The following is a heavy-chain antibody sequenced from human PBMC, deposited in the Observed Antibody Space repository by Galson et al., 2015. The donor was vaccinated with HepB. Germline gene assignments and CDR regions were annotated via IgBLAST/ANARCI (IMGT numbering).Heavy chain of an antibody. D-gene: IGHD5-18*01. CDR1: GFSVSSNY. Sequence: SLRLSCAASGFSVSSNYMTWVRQAPGKGLEWVSVIYSGDITYYADSVKGRFTISRDNAKNSLYLQMNSLRAEDTAVYYCARDPGGYSYGYGYWGQGTLVTVSS. CDR2: IYSGDIT. V-gene: IGHV3-53*01. J-gene: IGHJ4*02. CDR3: ARDPGGYSYGYGY.